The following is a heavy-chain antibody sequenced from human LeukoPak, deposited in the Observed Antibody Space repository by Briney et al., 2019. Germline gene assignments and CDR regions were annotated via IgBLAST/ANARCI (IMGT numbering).Heavy chain of an antibody. CDR1: GYTFINHA. CDR2: INIGNGNT. Sequence: ASVKVSCKASGYTFINHAIHWVRQAPGQRLEWMGWINIGNGNTKYSQNFQGRITITRDTSATTAYMDLSSLRSEDTAMYYCVRRLGRSFDYWGQGTLVTVSS. V-gene: IGHV1-3*04. D-gene: IGHD2-21*01. CDR3: VRRLGRSFDY. J-gene: IGHJ4*02.